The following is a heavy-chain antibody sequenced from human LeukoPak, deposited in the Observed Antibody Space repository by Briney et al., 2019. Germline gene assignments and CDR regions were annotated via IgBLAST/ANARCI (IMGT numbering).Heavy chain of an antibody. Sequence: PSETLSLTCAVYGGSFSGYYWSWIRQPPGKGLEWIGEINRSGSTNYNPSLKSRVTISVDTSKNQFSLKLSSVTAADTAVYYCARARYYDSSGYPVDAFDIWGQGTMLTVSS. CDR2: INRSGST. J-gene: IGHJ3*02. CDR3: ARARYYDSSGYPVDAFDI. D-gene: IGHD3-22*01. CDR1: GGSFSGYY. V-gene: IGHV4-34*01.